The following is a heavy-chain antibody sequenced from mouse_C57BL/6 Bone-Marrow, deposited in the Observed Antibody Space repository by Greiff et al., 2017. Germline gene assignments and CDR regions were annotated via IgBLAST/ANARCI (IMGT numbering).Heavy chain of an antibody. CDR2: IWSGGST. J-gene: IGHJ1*03. CDR1: GFSLTSYG. CDR3: ARNDYYGSRWYFDV. Sequence: QVQLQQSGPGLVQPSQSLSITCTVSGFSLTSYGVHWVRQSPGKGLEWLGVIWSGGSTDYNADFISRLSISKDNSTSQVFFKMNSLQADDTAIDYCARNDYYGSRWYFDVWGTGTTVTVSS. D-gene: IGHD1-1*01. V-gene: IGHV2-2*01.